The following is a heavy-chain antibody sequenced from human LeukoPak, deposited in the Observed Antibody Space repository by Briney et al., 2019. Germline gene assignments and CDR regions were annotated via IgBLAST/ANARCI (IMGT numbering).Heavy chain of an antibody. CDR3: ARNNADGEGRFSY. Sequence: GASVKVSCKASGYSFIKYDMNWVRQAPGQGLEWMGWINTNTGNPTYAQGFTGRFVFSLDTSVSMAYLQISSLKAEDTAVYYCARNNADGEGRFSYWGQGTLVTVSS. CDR1: GYSFIKYD. D-gene: IGHD3-10*01. V-gene: IGHV7-4-1*04. J-gene: IGHJ4*02. CDR2: INTNTGNP.